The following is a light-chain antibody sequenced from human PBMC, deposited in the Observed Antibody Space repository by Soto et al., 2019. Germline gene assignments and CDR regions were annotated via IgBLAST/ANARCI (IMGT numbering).Light chain of an antibody. CDR3: QSFDSSLSAVV. Sequence: QSVLTQPPSVSAAPGQRVTIPCTGGSSNIGAGYDVHWYHQLPGTAPKLLIYSYNTRPSGVPDRFSGSKSGTSASLAITGLQAEDEADYYCQSFDSSLSAVVFGGGTQLTVL. CDR1: SSNIGAGYD. V-gene: IGLV1-40*01. J-gene: IGLJ2*01. CDR2: SYN.